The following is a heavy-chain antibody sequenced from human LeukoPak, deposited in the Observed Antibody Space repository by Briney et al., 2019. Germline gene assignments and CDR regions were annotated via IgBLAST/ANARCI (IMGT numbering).Heavy chain of an antibody. CDR3: AGETTMTTSGMDV. V-gene: IGHV3-23*01. J-gene: IGHJ6*02. CDR2: ISGSGGST. CDR1: GFTFSSYA. D-gene: IGHD4-17*01. Sequence: EGSLRLSCAASGFTFSSYAMSWVRQAPGKGLEWVSAISGSGGSTYYADSVKGRFTISRDNAKNSLYLQMNSLRAEDTAVYYCAGETTMTTSGMDVWGQGTTVTVSS.